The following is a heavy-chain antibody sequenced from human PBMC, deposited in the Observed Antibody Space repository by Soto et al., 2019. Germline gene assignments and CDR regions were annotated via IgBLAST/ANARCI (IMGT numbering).Heavy chain of an antibody. V-gene: IGHV1-18*01. CDR3: ARDTVKAYCGGDCYSVTGDY. J-gene: IGHJ4*02. CDR1: GYTFTSYG. CDR2: ISAYNGNT. D-gene: IGHD2-21*02. Sequence: QVQLVQSGAEVKKPGASVKVSCKASGYTFTSYGISWVRQAPGQGLEWMGWISAYNGNTNYAQKLQGRVTMTTDTSTSTAYMELRSLRSDDTAVYYCARDTVKAYCGGDCYSVTGDYWGLGTLVTVSS.